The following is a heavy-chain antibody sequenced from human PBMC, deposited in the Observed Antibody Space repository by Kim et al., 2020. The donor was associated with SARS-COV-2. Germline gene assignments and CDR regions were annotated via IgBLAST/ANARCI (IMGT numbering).Heavy chain of an antibody. CDR2: ITDGGNSQ. CDR3: ARDGGFTDHDWYFDL. J-gene: IGHJ2*01. D-gene: IGHD3-16*01. V-gene: IGHV3-74*01. Sequence: GGSLRLSCAASGFNFRKYFMNWVRQAPGKGLIFISRITDGGNSQSYADSVKGRFTTSRDNIKNTLDLEMTNLRVEDTAIYYCARDGGFTDHDWYFDLWGLGILVTV. CDR1: GFNFRKYF.